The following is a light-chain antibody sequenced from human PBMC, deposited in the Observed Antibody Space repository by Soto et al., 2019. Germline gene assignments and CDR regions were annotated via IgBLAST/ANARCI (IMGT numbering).Light chain of an antibody. CDR3: QQYNKWPLT. J-gene: IGKJ1*01. CDR2: GAS. V-gene: IGKV3-15*01. CDR1: QSVGNN. Sequence: ELVMAHSPVTLSVSPGDGAALSCRASQSVGNNLAWYQQKPGQAPRLLVYGASTRATGVPARFSGSGSGTEFTLTISSLGSEDFAVYYCQQYNKWPLTFGQGTKVDIK.